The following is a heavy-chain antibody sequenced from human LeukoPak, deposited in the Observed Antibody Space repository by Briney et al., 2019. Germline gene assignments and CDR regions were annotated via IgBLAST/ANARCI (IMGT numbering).Heavy chain of an antibody. D-gene: IGHD3-10*01. Sequence: GGSLRLSCAASGLTFSSYAMSWVRQAPGKGLEWVSGISGSGGRTNYADSVEGRFTISRDNSKNTLYLLMNSLRAEDTATYYCAKEIIRGVFIVGESHFDYWGQGTLVTVSS. CDR1: GLTFSSYA. V-gene: IGHV3-23*01. J-gene: IGHJ4*02. CDR2: ISGSGGRT. CDR3: AKEIIRGVFIVGESHFDY.